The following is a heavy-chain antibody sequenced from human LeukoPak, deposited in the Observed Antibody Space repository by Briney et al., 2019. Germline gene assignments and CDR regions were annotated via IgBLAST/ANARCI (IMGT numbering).Heavy chain of an antibody. V-gene: IGHV3-23*01. Sequence: GGSLRLSCVASGFLFSSHAMSWVRQAPGKGLEWVAAISNGYYYADSVKGRFTISRDNSKDTVYLQMSSLRAEDTAVYFCVREAGYCTEASCSNTNWFDPWGQGTLVTVSS. D-gene: IGHD2-8*02. J-gene: IGHJ5*02. CDR1: GFLFSSHA. CDR2: ISNGY. CDR3: VREAGYCTEASCSNTNWFDP.